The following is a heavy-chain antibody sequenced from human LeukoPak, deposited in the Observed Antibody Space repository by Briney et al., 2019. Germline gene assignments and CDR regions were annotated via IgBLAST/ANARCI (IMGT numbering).Heavy chain of an antibody. Sequence: SETLSLTCAVYGGSFSGYYWSWIRQPPGKGLEWIGEINHSGSTNYNPSLKSRVTTSVDTSKNQFSLKLSSVTAADTAVYYCARPTPYCTNGVCPLGYFDYWGQGTLVTVSS. CDR3: ARPTPYCTNGVCPLGYFDY. CDR1: GGSFSGYY. CDR2: INHSGST. D-gene: IGHD2-8*01. J-gene: IGHJ4*02. V-gene: IGHV4-34*01.